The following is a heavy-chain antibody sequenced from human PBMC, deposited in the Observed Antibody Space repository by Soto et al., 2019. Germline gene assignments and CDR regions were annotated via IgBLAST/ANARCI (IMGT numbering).Heavy chain of an antibody. Sequence: SETLSLTCAVSGGSISSGGYSWSWIRRPPGKGLDWIGYIYHSGSTYYNPSLKSRVTISVDRSKNQFSLKLSSVTAADTAVYYCASVLYYDSSGYYFDYWGQGTLVTVSS. J-gene: IGHJ4*02. CDR1: GGSISSGGYS. V-gene: IGHV4-30-2*01. CDR2: IYHSGST. D-gene: IGHD3-22*01. CDR3: ASVLYYDSSGYYFDY.